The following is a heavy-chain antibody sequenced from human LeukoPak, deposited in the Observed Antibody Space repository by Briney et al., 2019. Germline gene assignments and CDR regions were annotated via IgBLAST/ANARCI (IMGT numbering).Heavy chain of an antibody. V-gene: IGHV4-59*01. Sequence: PSETLSLTCTVSGVSISSYYWSWIRQPPGKGLEWIGYIYYSGSTNYNPSLKSRVTISVDTSKNQLSLKLSSVTAADTAVYYCARVKVGFGVVTTYYFDFWGQGTLVTVSS. D-gene: IGHD3-3*01. J-gene: IGHJ4*02. CDR3: ARVKVGFGVVTTYYFDF. CDR2: IYYSGST. CDR1: GVSISSYY.